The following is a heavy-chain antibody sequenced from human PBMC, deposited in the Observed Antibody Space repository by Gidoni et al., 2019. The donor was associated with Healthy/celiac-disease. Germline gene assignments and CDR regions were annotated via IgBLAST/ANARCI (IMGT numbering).Heavy chain of an antibody. D-gene: IGHD4-4*01. CDR1: GFTFSSYS. CDR2: ISSSSSYI. V-gene: IGHV3-21*01. J-gene: IGHJ5*02. Sequence: EVQLVESGGGLVKPGGSLRLSCAASGFTFSSYSMNWVRQAPGKGLEWVSSISSSSSYIYYADSVKGRFTISRDNAKNSLYLQMNSLRAEDTAVYYCARDLHSDYVSWFDPWGQGTLVTVS. CDR3: ARDLHSDYVSWFDP.